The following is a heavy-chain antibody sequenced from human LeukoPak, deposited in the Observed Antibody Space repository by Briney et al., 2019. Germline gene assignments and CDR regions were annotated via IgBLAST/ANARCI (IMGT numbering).Heavy chain of an antibody. V-gene: IGHV3-21*01. D-gene: IGHD2-2*03. CDR2: ISSSSSYI. CDR3: ARDLAGYCSSTSCSWGVGY. CDR1: GFTFSSYS. Sequence: GGSLRLSCAASGFTFSSYSMNWVRQAPGKGLEWVSSISSSSSYIYYADSVKGRFTISRDNAKNSLYLQMNSLRAEDTAVCYCARDLAGYCSSTSCSWGVGYWGQGTLVTVSS. J-gene: IGHJ4*02.